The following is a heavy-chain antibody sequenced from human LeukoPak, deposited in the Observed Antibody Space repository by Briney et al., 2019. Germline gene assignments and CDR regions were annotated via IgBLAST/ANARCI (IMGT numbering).Heavy chain of an antibody. J-gene: IGHJ4*02. Sequence: GGSLRLSCAASGFTFSNYGMHWVGQAPGKELEGVAFISYDGSNKYYVDSVKGRFTISRANSKNTLYLQTNSLRAEDTAVYYCAKDRSGGGYYPDYWGQGTLVTVSS. CDR2: ISYDGSNK. V-gene: IGHV3-30*18. CDR3: AKDRSGGGYYPDY. D-gene: IGHD3-10*01. CDR1: GFTFSNYG.